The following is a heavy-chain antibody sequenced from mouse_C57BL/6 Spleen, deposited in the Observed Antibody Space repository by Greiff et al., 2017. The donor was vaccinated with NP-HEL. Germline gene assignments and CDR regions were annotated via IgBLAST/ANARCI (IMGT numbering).Heavy chain of an antibody. D-gene: IGHD2-4*01. V-gene: IGHV2-9-1*01. CDR2: IWTGGGT. J-gene: IGHJ4*01. Sequence: VKLMESGPGLVAPSQSLSITCTVSGFSLTSYAISWVRQPPGKGLEWLGVIWTGGGTNYNSALKSRLSISKDTSKSQVFLKMNSLQTDDPARYSSARYYDEDYYAMDSWSQGTSVTVSS. CDR1: GFSLTSYA. CDR3: ARYYDEDYYAMDS.